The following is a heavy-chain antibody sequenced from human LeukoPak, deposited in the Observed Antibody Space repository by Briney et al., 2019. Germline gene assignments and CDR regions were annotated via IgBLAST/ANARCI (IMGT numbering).Heavy chain of an antibody. D-gene: IGHD6-13*01. V-gene: IGHV4-39*07. CDR3: ARGVIAAGGNDFDY. CDR1: GGSISSSSYY. Sequence: SETLSLTCTVSGGSISSSSYYWGWIRQPPGKRLEWIGSIYYSGSTYYNPSLKSRVTMSVDTSKNQLSLKVISVTAADTAVYYCARGVIAAGGNDFDYWGQGTLVTVSS. J-gene: IGHJ4*02. CDR2: IYYSGST.